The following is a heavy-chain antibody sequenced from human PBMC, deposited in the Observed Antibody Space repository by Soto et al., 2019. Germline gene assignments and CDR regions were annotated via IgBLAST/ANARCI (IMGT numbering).Heavy chain of an antibody. D-gene: IGHD1-1*01. V-gene: IGHV4-61*01. CDR3: ARVERGTATTVVDAFDI. CDR1: GGFVSSGSYY. Sequence: SETLSLTCAVYGGFVSSGSYYWSWIRRPPGKGLEWIGEMSHSGGTHFNPSLKSRVTISVDTSKNQFSLKMSSVTAADTALYYCARVERGTATTVVDAFDIWGPGTMVTVS. CDR2: MSHSGGT. J-gene: IGHJ3*02.